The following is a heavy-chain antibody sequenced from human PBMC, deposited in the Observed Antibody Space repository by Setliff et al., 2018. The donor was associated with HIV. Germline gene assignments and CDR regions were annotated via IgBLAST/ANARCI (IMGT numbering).Heavy chain of an antibody. Sequence: SETLSLTCTVSGGSISSNSYYWGWIRQPPGKGLEWIGSIYHSGRTYYNPSLKSRVTISVDTSKNQFSLKLTSVTAADTAVYYCGGNGYYSIDYWGQGTLVTVS. V-gene: IGHV4-39*07. CDR3: GGNGYYSIDY. D-gene: IGHD3-22*01. CDR1: GGSISSNSYY. J-gene: IGHJ4*02. CDR2: IYHSGRT.